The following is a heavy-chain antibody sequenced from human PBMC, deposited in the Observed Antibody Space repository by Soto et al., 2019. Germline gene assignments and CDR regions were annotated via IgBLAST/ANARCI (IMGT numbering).Heavy chain of an antibody. CDR3: AADLDYGDWYYFDY. V-gene: IGHV1-58*01. CDR1: GFTFTSSA. D-gene: IGHD4-17*01. Sequence: SVKVSCKASGFTFTSSAVQWVRQARGQRLEWIGWIVVGSGNTNYAQKFQERVTITRDMSTSTAYMELSSLRSEDTAVYYCAADLDYGDWYYFDYWGQGTLVTAPQ. J-gene: IGHJ4*02. CDR2: IVVGSGNT.